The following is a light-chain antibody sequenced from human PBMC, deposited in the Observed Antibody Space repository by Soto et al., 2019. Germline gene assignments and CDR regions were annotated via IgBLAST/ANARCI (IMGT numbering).Light chain of an antibody. CDR1: QGISSF. J-gene: IGKJ4*01. CDR3: QQFNSYPLT. Sequence: RVYQCSSSFSSSTADRVPISCRASQGISSFLAWYQQKSGKAPKLLIYAASSLQSGVPSRFSGSGSGTDFTLTISSLQPEDFATYYCQQFNSYPLTFGGGTKVDIK. V-gene: IGKV1-8*01. CDR2: AAS.